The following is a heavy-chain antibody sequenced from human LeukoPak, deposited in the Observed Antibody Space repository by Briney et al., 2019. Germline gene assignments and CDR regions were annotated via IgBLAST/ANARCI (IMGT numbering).Heavy chain of an antibody. CDR3: ARDTVDCSSTSCSHYYYYYMDV. V-gene: IGHV3-30*01. J-gene: IGHJ6*03. CDR1: GFTFSSYA. Sequence: GRSLRLSCAASGFTFSSYAMHWVRQAPGKGLEWVAVISYDGSNKYYADSVKGRFTISRDNSKNTLYLQMNSLRAEGTAVYYCARDTVDCSSTSCSHYYYYYMDVWGKGTTVTVSS. D-gene: IGHD2-2*01. CDR2: ISYDGSNK.